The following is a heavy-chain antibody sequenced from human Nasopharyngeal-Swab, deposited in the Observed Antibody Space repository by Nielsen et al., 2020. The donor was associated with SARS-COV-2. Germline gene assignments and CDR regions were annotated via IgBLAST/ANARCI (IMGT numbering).Heavy chain of an antibody. V-gene: IGHV3-30*18. Sequence: GESLKISCAASGFTFSSYGMHWVRQAPGKGLEWVAVISYDGSNTYYADSVKGRFTISRDNSKNTLYLQMNSLRAEDTAVYYCAKGGGTTGTVGLDIWGQGTMVTVSS. CDR3: AKGGGTTGTVGLDI. J-gene: IGHJ3*02. CDR1: GFTFSSYG. CDR2: ISYDGSNT. D-gene: IGHD1-1*01.